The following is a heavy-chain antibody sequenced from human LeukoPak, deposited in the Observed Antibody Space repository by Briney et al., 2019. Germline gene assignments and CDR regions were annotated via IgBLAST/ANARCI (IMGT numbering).Heavy chain of an antibody. D-gene: IGHD3-3*01. V-gene: IGHV3-66*01. CDR1: EFSVGSNY. CDR3: ARDSLGHYDFWSGYYKAGDAFDI. Sequence: GGSLRLSCAASEFSVGSNYMTWVRQAPGKGLEWVSLYSGGSTYYADSVKGRFTISRDNSKNTLYLQMNSLRAEDTAVYYCARDSLGHYDFWSGYYKAGDAFDIWGQGTMVTVSS. CDR2: YSGGST. J-gene: IGHJ3*02.